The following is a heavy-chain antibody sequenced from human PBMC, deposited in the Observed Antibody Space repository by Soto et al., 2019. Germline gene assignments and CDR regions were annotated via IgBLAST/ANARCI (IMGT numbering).Heavy chain of an antibody. CDR2: IYDDGNT. J-gene: IGHJ4*02. D-gene: IGHD2-2*01. CDR1: EFTISSNY. CDR3: AREGYCISTSCYARYYFDY. V-gene: IGHV3-66*02. Sequence: GGSLRLSCVVSEFTISSNYMSWVRQAPGKGLEWVSVIYDDGNTYYADSVKGRFTISRDNSKNTLYLQMNSLRAEDTAVYYCAREGYCISTSCYARYYFDYWGQGTLVTVSS.